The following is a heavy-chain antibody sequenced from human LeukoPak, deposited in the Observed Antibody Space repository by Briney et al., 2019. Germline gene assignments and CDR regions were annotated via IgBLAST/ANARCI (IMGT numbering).Heavy chain of an antibody. J-gene: IGHJ4*02. CDR2: IKEDGSEK. Sequence: ETLSLTCTVSGGSISSYYWSWVRQAPGKGLEWVANIKEDGSEKYQVDSVKGRFTISRDNAKNSLYLQLNSLRAEDTAVYYCARGGGNFDCWGQGTLVTVSS. V-gene: IGHV3-7*05. CDR3: ARGGGNFDC. D-gene: IGHD4-23*01. CDR1: GGSISSYY.